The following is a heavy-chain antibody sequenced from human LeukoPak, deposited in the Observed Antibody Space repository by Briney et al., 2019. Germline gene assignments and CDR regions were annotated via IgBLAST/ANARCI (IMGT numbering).Heavy chain of an antibody. CDR2: IDPNGGGT. Sequence: ASVKVSFKASGYTFTGYYIHWVRQPPGQGLEWMGWIDPNGGGTDYAQKFQGRVTMTRDTSISTAYMELSSLRSDDTAMFYCARDRGLFDYWGQGTLVTVSS. CDR3: ARDRGLFDY. V-gene: IGHV1-2*02. J-gene: IGHJ4*02. CDR1: GYTFTGYY.